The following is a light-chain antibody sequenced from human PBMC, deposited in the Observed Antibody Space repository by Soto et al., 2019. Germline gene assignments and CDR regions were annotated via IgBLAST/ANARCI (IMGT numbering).Light chain of an antibody. Sequence: ELTQPPSVSVSPGQTARVTCSGSSSNIGGNSVSWYQQLPGTAPKLLIYDDNKRPSGIPDRFSGSKSGTSATLGITGFQTGDEADYYCGSWDSSLSAYVFGTGTKVTVL. V-gene: IGLV1-51*01. CDR3: GSWDSSLSAYV. CDR2: DDN. CDR1: SSNIGGNS. J-gene: IGLJ1*01.